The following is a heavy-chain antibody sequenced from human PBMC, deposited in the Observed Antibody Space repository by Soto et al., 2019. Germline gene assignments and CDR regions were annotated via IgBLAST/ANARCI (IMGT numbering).Heavy chain of an antibody. CDR2: ASPLSATT. CDR3: ARGGTAEADF. CDR1: GYTFTGYG. Sequence: QAQLVQSGAEVKEPGASVKVSCKASGYTFTGYGITWVRQAPGQGLEWMGWASPLSATTNYAPKFQGRVTMTTNTSTNMAYMELRSLRSDDTAVYYCARGGTAEADFWCHVTLVTVSS. V-gene: IGHV1-18*01. J-gene: IGHJ4*01. D-gene: IGHD2-21*02.